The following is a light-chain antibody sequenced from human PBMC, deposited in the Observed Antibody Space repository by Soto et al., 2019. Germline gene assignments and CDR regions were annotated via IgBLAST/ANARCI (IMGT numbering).Light chain of an antibody. J-gene: IGKJ1*01. Sequence: DIQMTQSPSSLSASVGDRVTITCRASQSISSYLNWYQQKPGKAPKLLIYAASSLQSGVPSRFSGSGSGTEFTLTISSLQPDDFETYYCQQYNSYSWTFGQGTQVEI. CDR1: QSISSY. CDR3: QQYNSYSWT. V-gene: IGKV1-39*01. CDR2: AAS.